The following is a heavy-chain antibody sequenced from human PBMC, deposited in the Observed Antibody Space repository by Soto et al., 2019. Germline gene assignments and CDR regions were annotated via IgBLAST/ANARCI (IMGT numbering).Heavy chain of an antibody. CDR2: MSGRGTTI. J-gene: IGHJ4*02. CDR3: AIYSFGYVDY. D-gene: IGHD3-22*01. Sequence: QVQLVESGGGLVKPGGSLRLSCAASGFSFSDYYMSWVRQAPGQGLEWVSYMSGRGTTIYYADSVKGRFTISRDNAKNSLFLQMDNVRAEDTAVYYCAIYSFGYVDYWGQGILVTVSS. V-gene: IGHV3-11*01. CDR1: GFSFSDYY.